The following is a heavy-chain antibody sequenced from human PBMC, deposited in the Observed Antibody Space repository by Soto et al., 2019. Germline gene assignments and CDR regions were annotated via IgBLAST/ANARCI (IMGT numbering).Heavy chain of an antibody. CDR3: ARRDSGGFYRFFDS. CDR2: TGSGTGPG. J-gene: IGHJ4*02. CDR1: GGSLSTNP. Sequence: SVKVSCKASGGSLSTNPISWVRQAPGQGLEWMGGTGSGTGPGNHAQKFQGRLTVTADKSTSTVYMELTNLSSEDTAVYYCARRDSGGFYRFFDSWGQGTLGTVAS. D-gene: IGHD2-15*01. V-gene: IGHV1-69*06.